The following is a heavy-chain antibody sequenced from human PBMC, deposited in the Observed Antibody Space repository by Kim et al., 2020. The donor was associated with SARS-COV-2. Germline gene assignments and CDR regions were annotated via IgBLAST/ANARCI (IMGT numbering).Heavy chain of an antibody. CDR1: GFTFSSYG. J-gene: IGHJ6*01. Sequence: GGSLRLSCAASGFTFSSYGMHWVRQAPGKGLEWVAVISYDGSNKYYADSVKGRFTISRDNSKNTLYLQMNSLRAEDTAVYYCARGVTQDYYYYYGMDVWG. D-gene: IGHD2-21*02. V-gene: IGHV3-30*03. CDR3: ARGVTQDYYYYYGMDV. CDR2: ISYDGSNK.